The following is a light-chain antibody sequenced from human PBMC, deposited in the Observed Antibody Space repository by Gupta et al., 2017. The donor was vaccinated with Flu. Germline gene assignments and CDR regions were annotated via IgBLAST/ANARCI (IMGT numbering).Light chain of an antibody. CDR2: NYN. Sequence: SATISGSGGSSEIGSNCVIWYHHLPGTAPNLLFYNYNRRRSGVPDRFSGSTCGTTAALPISGLQAVGGADYYSASWDANLNSGVFGGGTKLTVL. V-gene: IGLV1-44*01. CDR1: SSEIGSNC. J-gene: IGLJ3*02. CDR3: ASWDANLNSGV.